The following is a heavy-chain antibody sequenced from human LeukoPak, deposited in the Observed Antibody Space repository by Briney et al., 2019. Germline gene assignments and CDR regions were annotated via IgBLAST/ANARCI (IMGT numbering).Heavy chain of an antibody. CDR3: ATEYPPYYYYGMDV. Sequence: GRSLRLSCAASGFTFSSYGMHWVRQAPGKGLEWVSVIYSGGSTYYADSVKGRFTISRDNSKNTLYLQMNSLRAEDTAVYYCATEYPPYYYYGMDVWGQGTTVTVSS. V-gene: IGHV3-66*01. J-gene: IGHJ6*02. CDR2: IYSGGST. CDR1: GFTFSSYG.